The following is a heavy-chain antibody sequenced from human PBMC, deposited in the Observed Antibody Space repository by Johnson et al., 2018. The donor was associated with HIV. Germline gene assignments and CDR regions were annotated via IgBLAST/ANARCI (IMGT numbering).Heavy chain of an antibody. CDR1: GFTVSSNY. J-gene: IGHJ3*02. CDR3: ARDPQSYGSGSYFRAFDI. CDR2: IYSGGST. V-gene: IGHV3-66*01. Sequence: EVQLVESGGGLVQPGGSLRLSCAASGFTVSSNYMSWVRQAPGKGLEWVSVIYSGGSTYYADSVKGRFTISRDNSKNTLYLQMNSLRAEDTAVYYCARDPQSYGSGSYFRAFDIWGQGTMVTVSS. D-gene: IGHD3-10*01.